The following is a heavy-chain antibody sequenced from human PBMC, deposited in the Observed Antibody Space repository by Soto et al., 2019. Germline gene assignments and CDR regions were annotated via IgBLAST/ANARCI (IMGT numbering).Heavy chain of an antibody. CDR2: IYAGSIT. J-gene: IGHJ4*02. D-gene: IGHD3-22*01. CDR1: GITVSSYY. CDR3: ARIPYDNSGTIFDY. Sequence: EVQLVESGGGLIQPGGSLRLSCAVSGITVSSYYMSWVRQAAGKGLEWVSVIYAGSITYYADSVKGRFTIYRDNSKNTLNLEMNSLRVEYTAVYYCARIPYDNSGTIFDYWGQGTLVTVSS. V-gene: IGHV3-53*01.